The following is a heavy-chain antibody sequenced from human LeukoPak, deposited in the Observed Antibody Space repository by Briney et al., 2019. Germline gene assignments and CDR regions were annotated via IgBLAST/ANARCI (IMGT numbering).Heavy chain of an antibody. CDR2: INPSGGST. J-gene: IGHJ6*03. D-gene: IGHD3-10*01. CDR1: GYTFTGYY. V-gene: IGHV1-46*01. Sequence: GASVNVSCKASGYTFTGYYMHWVRQAPGQGLEWMGIINPSGGSTSYAQKFQGRVTMTRDMSTSTVYMELSSLRSEDTAVYYCARDYGSGSSHYYYYMDVWGKGTTVTVSS. CDR3: ARDYGSGSSHYYYYMDV.